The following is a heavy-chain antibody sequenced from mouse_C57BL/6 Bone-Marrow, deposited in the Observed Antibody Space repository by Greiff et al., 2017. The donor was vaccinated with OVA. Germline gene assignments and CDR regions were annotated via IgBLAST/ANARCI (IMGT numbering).Heavy chain of an antibody. Sequence: QVQLQQSGAELVRPGASVTLSCKASGYTFTDYEMHWVKQTPVHGLEWIGAIDPETGGTAYNQKFKGKAILTADKSSSTAYMELRSLTSEDSAVYYCTKHYYGSHYAMDYWGQGTSVTVSS. CDR1: GYTFTDYE. CDR2: IDPETGGT. D-gene: IGHD1-1*01. CDR3: TKHYYGSHYAMDY. J-gene: IGHJ4*01. V-gene: IGHV1-15*01.